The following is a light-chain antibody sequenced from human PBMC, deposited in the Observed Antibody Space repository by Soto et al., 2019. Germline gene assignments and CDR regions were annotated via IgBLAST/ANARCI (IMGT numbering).Light chain of an antibody. J-gene: IGLJ3*02. V-gene: IGLV1-47*01. CDR3: AAWDDSLSAPWV. CDR1: SSNIGSNY. CDR2: RNN. Sequence: QAVVTQPPSASGTPGQRVTISCSGSSSNIGSNYVYWYQQLPGTAPKLLIYRNNQRPPGVPDRFSGSKSGTSASLAISGLRSEDEADYYCAAWDDSLSAPWVFGGGTKLTVL.